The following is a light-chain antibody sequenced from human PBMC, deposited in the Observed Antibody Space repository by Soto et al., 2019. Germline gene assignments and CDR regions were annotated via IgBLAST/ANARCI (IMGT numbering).Light chain of an antibody. Sequence: DIQMTQSPSSLSASVGDRVTITCRASQGISNYLAWDQQKPGKVPKLLIYAASTLQSGVPYRFSGSGSGPDFTLTISSQQPEDVATYYCQQYNRAPWTFGQGNKVEIK. CDR2: AAS. CDR1: QGISNY. J-gene: IGKJ1*01. V-gene: IGKV1-27*01. CDR3: QQYNRAPWT.